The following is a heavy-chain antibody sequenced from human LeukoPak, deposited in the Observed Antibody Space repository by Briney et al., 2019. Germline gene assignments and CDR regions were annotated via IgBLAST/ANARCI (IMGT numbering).Heavy chain of an antibody. J-gene: IGHJ4*02. CDR1: GFTVSSNY. V-gene: IGHV3-53*01. CDR3: ARGLKYCSGGSCYPDY. CDR2: IYSGGST. D-gene: IGHD2-15*01. Sequence: GGSLRLSCAASGFTVSSNYMSWVRQAPGKGLEWVSVIYSGGSTYYADSVKGRFTISRDNSKNTLYLQMNSLRAEDTAVYYCARGLKYCSGGSCYPDYWGQGTPVTVSS.